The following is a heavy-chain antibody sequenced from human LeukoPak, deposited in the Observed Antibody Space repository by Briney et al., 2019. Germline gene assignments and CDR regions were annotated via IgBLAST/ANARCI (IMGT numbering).Heavy chain of an antibody. CDR2: INPNSGGT. D-gene: IGHD1-26*01. CDR3: ARSVYSGSYWEVDV. CDR1: GYTFTGYY. Sequence: ASVKASCKASGYTFTGYYMHWVRQAPGQGLEWMGWINPNSGGTNYAQKFQGRVTMTRDTSISTAYMELSRLRSDDTAVYYCARSVYSGSYWEVDVWGKGTTVTVSS. V-gene: IGHV1-2*02. J-gene: IGHJ6*04.